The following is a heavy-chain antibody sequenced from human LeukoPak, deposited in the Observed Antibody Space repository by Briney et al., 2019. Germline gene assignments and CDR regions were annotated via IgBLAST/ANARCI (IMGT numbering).Heavy chain of an antibody. D-gene: IGHD1-14*01. CDR2: IYYSGST. J-gene: IGHJ6*03. Sequence: SETLSLTCTVSGGSISSYYWGWIRQPPGKGLEWIGSIYYSGSTYYNPSLKSRVTMSVDTSKNQFSLKLSSVTAADTAVYYCARLPDYHYYYMDVWGKGTTVTISS. CDR3: ARLPDYHYYYMDV. V-gene: IGHV4-39*01. CDR1: GGSISSYY.